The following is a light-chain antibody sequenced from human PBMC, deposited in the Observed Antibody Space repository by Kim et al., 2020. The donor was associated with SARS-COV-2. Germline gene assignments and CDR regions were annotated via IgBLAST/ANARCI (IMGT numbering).Light chain of an antibody. V-gene: IGLV2-8*01. CDR2: AVT. CDR3: SSYAGSNVWV. J-gene: IGLJ3*02. Sequence: QSALTQPPSASGSPGQSVTISCTGTSSDVGGYNYVSWYQHHPGKAPKLMIYAVTKRPSGVPDRFSGSKSGNTASLTVSGLQAEDEADYYCSSYAGSNVWVFGGGTKVTVL. CDR1: SSDVGGYNY.